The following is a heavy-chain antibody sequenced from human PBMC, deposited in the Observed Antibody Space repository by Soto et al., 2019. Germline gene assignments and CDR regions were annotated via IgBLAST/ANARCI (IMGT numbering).Heavy chain of an antibody. CDR2: LKDRSQNYAT. Sequence: EVQLVESGGGLVQPGGSARLSCAASGFSVSGWYMDWVRQAPGKGLEWVARLKDRSQNYATEYAASVKGRFTVSGHASQNSMYLQMNSLEIEDTAVYYCAREGDARWLDSWGQGTLVTVS. D-gene: IGHD1-26*01. J-gene: IGHJ5*01. V-gene: IGHV3-72*01. CDR1: GFSVSGWY. CDR3: AREGDARWLDS.